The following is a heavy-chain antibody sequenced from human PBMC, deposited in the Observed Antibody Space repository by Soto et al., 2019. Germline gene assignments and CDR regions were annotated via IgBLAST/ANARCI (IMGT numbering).Heavy chain of an antibody. CDR1: GASISNGGYY. CDR3: AWSTIVGVITPDH. D-gene: IGHD3-3*01. V-gene: IGHV4-31*03. J-gene: IGHJ4*02. Sequence: QVQLQESRPGLVKPSQTLSLTCTVSGASISNGGYYWTWIRQHQGKGLEWIGYMYYSGSTYYSPSLKTRFTISVDISKDQSSLTLSSMTAADTRVYSRAWSTIVGVITPDHCGQGTLVNVSS. CDR2: MYYSGST.